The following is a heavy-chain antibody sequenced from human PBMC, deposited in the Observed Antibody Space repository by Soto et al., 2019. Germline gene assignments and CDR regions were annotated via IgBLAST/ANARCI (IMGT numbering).Heavy chain of an antibody. J-gene: IGHJ4*01. CDR1: GGSISSGGYY. CDR2: IYYSWST. V-gene: IGHV4-31*03. Sequence: VQLQESGPGLVKPSQTLFLTCTVSGGSISSGGYYWSWLRLHPGKGLEWIGYIYYSWSTYYNPSLKSRVTISVDTSKNQFPLKLSSVTAADMAVYYCAVLLCSGYARGGFDYWGHVTLVTVSS. CDR3: AVLLCSGYARGGFDY. D-gene: IGHD5-12*01.